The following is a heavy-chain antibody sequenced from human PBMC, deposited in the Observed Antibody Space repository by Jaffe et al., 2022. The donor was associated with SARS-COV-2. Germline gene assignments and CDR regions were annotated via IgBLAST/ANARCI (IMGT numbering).Heavy chain of an antibody. Sequence: EVQLVQSGAEVKKPGESLKISCKGSGYSFTSYWIGWVRQMPGQGLECMGIIYPGDSDTRYSPSFQGQVTISADKSFSTAYLQWSSLKASDTAMYYCARQATVMVRGEYYFDYWGQGTLVTVSS. V-gene: IGHV5-51*01. CDR3: ARQATVMVRGEYYFDY. CDR2: IYPGDSDT. J-gene: IGHJ4*02. D-gene: IGHD5-18*01. CDR1: GYSFTSYW.